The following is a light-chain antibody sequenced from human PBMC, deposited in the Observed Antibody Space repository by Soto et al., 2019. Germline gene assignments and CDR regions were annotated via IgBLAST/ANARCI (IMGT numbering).Light chain of an antibody. V-gene: IGKV2-30*01. CDR1: QSLVYSDGNTY. J-gene: IGKJ4*01. CDR2: ECS. Sequence: DVVLTQSPRSLPVTLGRPASISCRSSQSLVYSDGNTYLTWFQQRPGQSPRRLLVECSKRHSGVPDRFRGSGSGTDFTLKISRVEAEDVGVYYCMQGSHWPLTFGGGTKVDIK. CDR3: MQGSHWPLT.